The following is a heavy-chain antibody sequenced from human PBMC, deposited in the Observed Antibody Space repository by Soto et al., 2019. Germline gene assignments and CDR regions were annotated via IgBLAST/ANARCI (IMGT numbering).Heavy chain of an antibody. D-gene: IGHD3-9*01. CDR2: IYYSVST. CDR3: ERHRDDYDILTGYYPKLYYFDY. Sequence: SETLSLTFTVSGGSISSSSYYWGWIRQPPGKGLEWIGSIYYSVSTYYNPSLKIRVTISVDTSKNQFSLKLSSVTAADTAVYYCERHRDDYDILTGYYPKLYYFDYWGQGTLVTVSS. CDR1: GGSISSSSYY. V-gene: IGHV4-39*01. J-gene: IGHJ4*02.